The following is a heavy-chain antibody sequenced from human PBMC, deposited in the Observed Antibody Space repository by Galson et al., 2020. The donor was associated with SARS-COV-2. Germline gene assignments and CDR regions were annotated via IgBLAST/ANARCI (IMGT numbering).Heavy chain of an antibody. D-gene: IGHD6-19*01. J-gene: IGHJ4*02. Sequence: GGSLRLSCAASGFSFSSYWMTWVRQAPGKGLEWVANIKQDGSDKYYVDSVKGRFTISRDNAKNSLYLHMNSLRAEDTAVYYCARESYDSGWFDYWGQGXXXXVS. CDR3: ARESYDSGWFDY. CDR2: IKQDGSDK. V-gene: IGHV3-7*03. CDR1: GFSFSSYW.